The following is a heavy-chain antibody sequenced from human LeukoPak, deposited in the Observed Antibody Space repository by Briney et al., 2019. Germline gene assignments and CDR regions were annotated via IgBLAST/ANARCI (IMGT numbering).Heavy chain of an antibody. CDR1: GGSIRSGGYY. V-gene: IGHV4-30-2*01. Sequence: SETLCLTCTVSGGSIRSGGYYWSWIRQPPGKGLGWIGLVFLGGSTYYKPSFKTRAPISVDRSKNHFFWKLSSVTAAGTTLYSSATGGYSSGWYDDDYYYIDVWGKGTTVTVS. J-gene: IGHJ6*03. CDR2: VFLGGST. D-gene: IGHD6-19*01. CDR3: ATGGYSSGWYDDDYYYIDV.